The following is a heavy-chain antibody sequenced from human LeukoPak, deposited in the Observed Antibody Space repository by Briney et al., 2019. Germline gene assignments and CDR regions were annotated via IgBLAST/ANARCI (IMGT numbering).Heavy chain of an antibody. V-gene: IGHV3-23*01. CDR2: ISGSGGST. CDR1: GFTFSSYA. CDR3: TRDSYDFDSNGSVDI. Sequence: GGSLRLSCAASGFTFSSYAMSWVRQAPGKGLEWVSAISGSGGSTYYADSVNGRFTISRDNAKNSLYLQMNSLRVEDTAVYYCTRDSYDFDSNGSVDIWGQGTMVTVSS. J-gene: IGHJ3*02. D-gene: IGHD3-22*01.